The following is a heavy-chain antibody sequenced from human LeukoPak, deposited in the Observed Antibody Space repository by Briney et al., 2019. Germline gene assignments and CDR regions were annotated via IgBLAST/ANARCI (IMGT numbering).Heavy chain of an antibody. Sequence: AGGSLRLSCAASGFTFSSYSMNWVRQAPGKGLEWVSYISSSSSTIYYADSVKGRFTISRDNAKNSLYLQMNSLRAEDTAVYYCARDVEALNIVVVPAAIDWGQGTLVTVSS. V-gene: IGHV3-48*04. CDR1: GFTFSSYS. CDR2: ISSSSSTI. J-gene: IGHJ4*02. D-gene: IGHD2-2*01. CDR3: ARDVEALNIVVVPAAID.